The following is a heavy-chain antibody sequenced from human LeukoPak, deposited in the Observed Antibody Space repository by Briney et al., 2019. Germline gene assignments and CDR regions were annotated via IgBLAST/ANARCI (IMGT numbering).Heavy chain of an antibody. J-gene: IGHJ4*02. Sequence: PGGSLRLSCVGSGFIFSNAWMNWVRQAPGKGLEWVGRIKSKPNGETIDYAAPVKGRFTISRDDSKNTVYLQMNNLETEDTAMFYCATGGAVTVGFDYWGQGTLVTVSS. D-gene: IGHD1-26*01. V-gene: IGHV3-15*07. CDR2: IKSKPNGETI. CDR3: ATGGAVTVGFDY. CDR1: GFIFSNAW.